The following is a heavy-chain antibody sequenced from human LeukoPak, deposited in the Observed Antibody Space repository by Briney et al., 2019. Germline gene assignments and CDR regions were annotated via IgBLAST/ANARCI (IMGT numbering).Heavy chain of an antibody. CDR1: GYTFTGYY. J-gene: IGHJ6*03. CDR3: ARESSGYDLSGGLQYYYSSYMDV. CDR2: MNPNSGGA. V-gene: IGHV1-2*02. D-gene: IGHD5-12*01. Sequence: ASVKVSCKASGYTFTGYYMHWVRQAPGQGLEWMGWMNPNSGGAKDAQKLQGRVTMTTDTSTSTAYMALRSLRPAATAVSYCARESSGYDLSGGLQYYYSSYMDVWGKGTTVTISS.